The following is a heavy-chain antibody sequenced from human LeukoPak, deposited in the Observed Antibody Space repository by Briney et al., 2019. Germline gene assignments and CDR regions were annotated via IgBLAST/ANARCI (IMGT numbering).Heavy chain of an antibody. CDR2: ISSSSSYI. V-gene: IGHV3-21*01. Sequence: GGSLRLSCAASGFTFSDYYMNWVRQAPGKGLEWVSSISSSSSYIYYADSVKGRFTISRDNAKNSLYLQMNSLRAEDTAVYYCARGGYSSSWYYFDYWGQGTLVTVSS. D-gene: IGHD6-13*01. CDR3: ARGGYSSSWYYFDY. J-gene: IGHJ4*02. CDR1: GFTFSDYY.